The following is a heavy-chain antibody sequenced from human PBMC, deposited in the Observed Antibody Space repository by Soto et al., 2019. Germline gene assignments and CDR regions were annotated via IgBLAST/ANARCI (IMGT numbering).Heavy chain of an antibody. CDR1: GGSVSSGSYY. V-gene: IGHV4-61*01. Sequence: QVQLQESGPGLVKPSETLSLTCTVSGGSVSSGSYYWSWIRQPPGKGLEWIGYIYYSGSTNYNPSLKSRVTISVDTSKNQFSLNLSSVTAADTAVYYCARALYYYDSSGYYAPNYFDYWGQGTLVTVSS. CDR2: IYYSGST. D-gene: IGHD3-22*01. J-gene: IGHJ4*02. CDR3: ARALYYYDSSGYYAPNYFDY.